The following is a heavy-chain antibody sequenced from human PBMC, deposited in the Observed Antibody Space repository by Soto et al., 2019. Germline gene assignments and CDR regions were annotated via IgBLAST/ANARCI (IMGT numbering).Heavy chain of an antibody. Sequence: GGSLRLSCAASAFTFSSYGIHWVRQAPGEGLERVAVISYDGSNKYYADSVKGRFTISRDNSKNTLYLQMNSLRAEDTAVYYCAKVGVNWNYVSYYYGMDVWGQGTTVTVSS. CDR1: AFTFSSYG. CDR2: ISYDGSNK. J-gene: IGHJ6*02. V-gene: IGHV3-30*18. CDR3: AKVGVNWNYVSYYYGMDV. D-gene: IGHD1-7*01.